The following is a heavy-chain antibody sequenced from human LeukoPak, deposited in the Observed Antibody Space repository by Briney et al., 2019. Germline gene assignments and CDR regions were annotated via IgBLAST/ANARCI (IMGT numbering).Heavy chain of an antibody. Sequence: PSETLSLTCTVSGGSISSYYWSWIRQPAGKGLEWIGRIYTSGSTNYNPSLRSRVTMSLDTSKNQFSLRLSSVTAADTAVYYCARDDSSGYSTLGYWGQGTLVTVSS. V-gene: IGHV4-4*07. CDR2: IYTSGST. CDR1: GGSISSYY. J-gene: IGHJ4*02. D-gene: IGHD3-22*01. CDR3: ARDDSSGYSTLGY.